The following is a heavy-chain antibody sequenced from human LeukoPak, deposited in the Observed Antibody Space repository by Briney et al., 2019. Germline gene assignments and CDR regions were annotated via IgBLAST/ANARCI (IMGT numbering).Heavy chain of an antibody. CDR3: ARDVFCGGDCYQDY. D-gene: IGHD2-21*02. J-gene: IGHJ4*02. CDR1: RYTFTSYY. V-gene: IGHV1-2*02. Sequence: EASVKVSCKTSRYTFTSYYIHWVRHAPGQGLEWMGWINPNSGVTNYAQRFQDRVTMTRDTSISTAYMELTKLISDDTAVYYCARDVFCGGDCYQDYWGQGTLVTVSS. CDR2: INPNSGVT.